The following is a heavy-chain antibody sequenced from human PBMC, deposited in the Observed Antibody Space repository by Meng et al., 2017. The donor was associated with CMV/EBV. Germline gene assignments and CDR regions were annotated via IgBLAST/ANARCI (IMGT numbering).Heavy chain of an antibody. V-gene: IGHV4-34*01. CDR2: INHSGSP. D-gene: IGHD2-2*02. Sequence: SETLSLTCAAYGWSFSGYYWSWIRQPPGKGLEWIGEINHSGSPNYNPSLKSRVTISVDTTENQFSLKLSSVTAADTAVYYCARVRVLPNRGTRLRYLNWLDPWGQGTLVTVSS. CDR3: ARVRVLPNRGTRLRYLNWLDP. CDR1: GWSFSGYY. J-gene: IGHJ5*02.